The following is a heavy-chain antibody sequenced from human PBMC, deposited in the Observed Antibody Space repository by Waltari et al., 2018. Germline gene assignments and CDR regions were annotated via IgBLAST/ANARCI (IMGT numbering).Heavy chain of an antibody. CDR2: IYYSGST. Sequence: QVQLQQWGAGLLKPSETLSLTCAVSGGSISSSSYYWGWIRQPPGKGLEWIGSIYYSGSTYYNPSLKSRVTISVDTSKNQFSLKLSAVTAADTAVYYCARRSEAVPFDYWGQGTLVTVSS. CDR1: GGSISSSSYY. J-gene: IGHJ4*02. V-gene: IGHV4-39*01. D-gene: IGHD3-3*01. CDR3: ARRSEAVPFDY.